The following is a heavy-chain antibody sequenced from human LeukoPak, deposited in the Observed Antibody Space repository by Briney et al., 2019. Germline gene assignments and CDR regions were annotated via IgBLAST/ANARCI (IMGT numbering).Heavy chain of an antibody. V-gene: IGHV4-4*02. Sequence: KPSETLSLTCAVSGDSISSSHWWSWVRQSPGKGLEWIGEIYHSGNTNYNPSLKSRGAISLDKSSNQFSLRLTSVTAADTVMYFCAREEMPGKFDYWGQGILVTVSS. CDR2: IYHSGNT. D-gene: IGHD1-26*01. CDR1: GDSISSSHW. J-gene: IGHJ4*02. CDR3: AREEMPGKFDY.